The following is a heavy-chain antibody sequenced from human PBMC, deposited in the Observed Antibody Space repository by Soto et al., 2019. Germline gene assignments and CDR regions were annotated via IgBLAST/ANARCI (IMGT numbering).Heavy chain of an antibody. D-gene: IGHD2-21*02. Sequence: ASVKVSCKASGYTFTSHAMHWVRQAPGQRLEWMGWINAGNGNTKYSQKFQGRVTITRDTSASTAYMELSSLRSEDTAVYYCARSIVVVTALDDWGQGTRVTVSS. J-gene: IGHJ4*02. V-gene: IGHV1-3*01. CDR3: ARSIVVVTALDD. CDR2: INAGNGNT. CDR1: GYTFTSHA.